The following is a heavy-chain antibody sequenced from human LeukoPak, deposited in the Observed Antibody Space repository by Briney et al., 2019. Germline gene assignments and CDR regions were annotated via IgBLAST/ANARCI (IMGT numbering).Heavy chain of an antibody. J-gene: IGHJ4*02. Sequence: PWGSLRLSCAASGFSFSSYTMNWVRQAPGKGLEWVSIISSSSSYKYYADSVKGRFTISRDNAKNALYLQMNRLRVEDTAVYYCARDGRCGGDCYASWGEGTLVTLST. CDR2: ISSSSSYK. CDR3: ARDGRCGGDCYAS. V-gene: IGHV3-21*01. CDR1: GFSFSSYT. D-gene: IGHD2-21*02.